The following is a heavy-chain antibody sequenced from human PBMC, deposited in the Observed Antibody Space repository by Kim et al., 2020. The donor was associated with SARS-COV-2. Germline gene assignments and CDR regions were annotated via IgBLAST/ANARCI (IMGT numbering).Heavy chain of an antibody. D-gene: IGHD6-13*01. J-gene: IGHJ4*02. Sequence: YHDYAVSVNSRITINPDTSQNQFSLQLNSVTPEDTAVYYCAREFRKQLVYWGQGTLVTVSS. CDR3: AREFRKQLVY. V-gene: IGHV6-1*01. CDR2: YH.